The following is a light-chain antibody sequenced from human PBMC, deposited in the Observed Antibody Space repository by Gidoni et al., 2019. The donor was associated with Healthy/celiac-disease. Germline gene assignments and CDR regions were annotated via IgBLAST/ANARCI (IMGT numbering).Light chain of an antibody. CDR2: GAS. J-gene: IGKJ2*01. V-gene: IGKV3-20*01. CDR1: QSVSSSY. CDR3: QQYGSSPLIT. Sequence: EIVLTQSPGTLSLSPGERATLSCRASQSVSSSYLAWYQQKPGQAPRLLIYGASSGATGIPDRFSGSGSGTDFTLTISRLEPEDLAVYYCQQYGSSPLITFGQGTKLEIK.